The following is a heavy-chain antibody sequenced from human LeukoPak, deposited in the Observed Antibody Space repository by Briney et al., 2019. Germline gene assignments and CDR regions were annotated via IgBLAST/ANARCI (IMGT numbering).Heavy chain of an antibody. D-gene: IGHD2-15*01. CDR1: EYTFTNYA. Sequence: EASVTVSCKASEYTFTNYAIHWVRQAPGQRLEWMGWISAGTGATKYSQNFQGRVTMTRDTSTSTVYMELSSLRSEDTAVYYCARDRTRGYCSGGSCYPGPNWFDPWGQGTLVTVSS. V-gene: IGHV1-3*01. J-gene: IGHJ5*02. CDR3: ARDRTRGYCSGGSCYPGPNWFDP. CDR2: ISAGTGAT.